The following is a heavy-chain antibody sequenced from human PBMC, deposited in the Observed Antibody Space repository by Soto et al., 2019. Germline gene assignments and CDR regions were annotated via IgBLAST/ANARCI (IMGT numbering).Heavy chain of an antibody. V-gene: IGHV4-30-2*01. CDR2: IYHSGST. J-gene: IGHJ4*02. CDR1: GGSISSGGYS. Sequence: QLQLQESGSGLVKPSQTLSLTCAVSGGSISSGGYSWSWIRQPPGKGLEWIGYIYHSGSTYYNPSLKSRVTIPVDRSKNKFSLKLSSVTAADTAVYYCASGPIGDYTDGFDYWGQGTLVTVSS. D-gene: IGHD4-17*01. CDR3: ASGPIGDYTDGFDY.